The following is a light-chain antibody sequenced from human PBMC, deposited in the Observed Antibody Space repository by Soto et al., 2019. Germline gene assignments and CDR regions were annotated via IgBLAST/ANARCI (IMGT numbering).Light chain of an antibody. CDR1: SSNIGAGYD. V-gene: IGLV1-40*01. Sequence: QPVLTQPPSVSGAPGQRVTISCTGSSSNIGAGYDVHWYQQLPGTAPKLLIYGNSNRPSGVPDRLSGSKSGTSASLAITGLQAEDEADYYCQSDVSSLSGWVFGGGTKLTVL. CDR3: QSDVSSLSGWV. CDR2: GNS. J-gene: IGLJ3*02.